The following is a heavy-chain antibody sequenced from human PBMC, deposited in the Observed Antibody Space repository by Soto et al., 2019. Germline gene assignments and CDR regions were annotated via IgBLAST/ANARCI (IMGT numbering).Heavy chain of an antibody. D-gene: IGHD3-16*02. CDR1: GWSFSGYY. J-gene: IGHJ4*02. Sequence: SETLSLTCAVYGWSFSGYYWSWIRQPPGKGLEWIGEINHSGSTNYNPSLKSRVTISVDTSKNQFSLKLSSVTAADTAVYYCARLNYDYVWGSYRYDYWGQGTLVTVSS. CDR2: INHSGST. V-gene: IGHV4-34*01. CDR3: ARLNYDYVWGSYRYDY.